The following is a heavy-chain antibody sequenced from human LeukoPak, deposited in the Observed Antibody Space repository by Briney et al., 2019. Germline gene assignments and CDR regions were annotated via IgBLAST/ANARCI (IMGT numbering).Heavy chain of an antibody. CDR3: ARGFSDYASYFDY. D-gene: IGHD5-12*01. V-gene: IGHV3-74*01. Sequence: PGGSLRLSCAASGLTFSNYWMHWVRQAPGKGLVWVSRINSDGSKTGYADSVMGRFTISRDNAKNTLYLQMNSLRAEDTAVYYCARGFSDYASYFDYWGQGTRVTVSS. CDR1: GLTFSNYW. J-gene: IGHJ4*02. CDR2: INSDGSKT.